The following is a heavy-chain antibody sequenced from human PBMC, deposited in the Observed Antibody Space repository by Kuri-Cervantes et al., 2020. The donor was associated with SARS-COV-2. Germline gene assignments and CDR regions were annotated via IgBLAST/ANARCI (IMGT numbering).Heavy chain of an antibody. CDR3: ARGPGLRFLECEDHFDY. Sequence: ASVKVSCKASGYTFTSYDINWVRQATGQGLEWMGWMNPNSGNTGYAQKFQGRVTMTRNTSISTAYMELSSLRSEDKAGYYCARGPGLRFLECEDHFDYWGQGTLVTVSS. V-gene: IGHV1-8*01. D-gene: IGHD3-3*01. CDR1: GYTFTSYD. CDR2: MNPNSGNT. J-gene: IGHJ4*02.